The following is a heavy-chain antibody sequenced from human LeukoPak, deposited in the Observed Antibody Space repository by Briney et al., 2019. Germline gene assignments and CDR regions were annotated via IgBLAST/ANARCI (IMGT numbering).Heavy chain of an antibody. J-gene: IGHJ4*02. CDR1: GYTFTNYG. Sequence: ASVKVSCKASGYTFTNYGISWVRQAPGQGLGCMGWISAYNGNTNYAQRFQGRVTMTTDTSTSTAYMELRSLRSDDTAVYYCARVRDYGGIGEDYWGRGTLVTVSP. CDR3: ARVRDYGGIGEDY. V-gene: IGHV1-18*01. D-gene: IGHD3-16*01. CDR2: ISAYNGNT.